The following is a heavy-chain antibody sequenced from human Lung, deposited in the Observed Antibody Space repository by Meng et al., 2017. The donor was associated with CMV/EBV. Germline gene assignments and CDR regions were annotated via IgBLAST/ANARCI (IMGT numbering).Heavy chain of an antibody. CDR3: ARRRNSSSGYY. Sequence: SVXVSCKASGGTFSSYTISWVRQAPGQGLEWMGRIIPILGIANYAQKFQGRVTITADKSTSTAYMELSSLRSEDTAVYYCARRRNSSSGYYWGQGTLVTVSS. V-gene: IGHV1-69*02. J-gene: IGHJ4*02. CDR2: IIPILGIA. CDR1: GGTFSSYT. D-gene: IGHD6-13*01.